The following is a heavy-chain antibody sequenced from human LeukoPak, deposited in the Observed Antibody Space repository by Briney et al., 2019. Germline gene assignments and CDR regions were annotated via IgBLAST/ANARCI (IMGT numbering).Heavy chain of an antibody. CDR3: ARDRRMITFGGVIAY. Sequence: ASVEVSCKASGYTFSSYDISWVRQAPGQGLEWMGWISPYNGNTNYAQKLQGRVTMTTDTSTSTAYMELRSLRSDDTAVYYCARDRRMITFGGVIAYWGPGTLVTVSS. D-gene: IGHD3-16*01. V-gene: IGHV1-18*01. CDR1: GYTFSSYD. CDR2: ISPYNGNT. J-gene: IGHJ4*02.